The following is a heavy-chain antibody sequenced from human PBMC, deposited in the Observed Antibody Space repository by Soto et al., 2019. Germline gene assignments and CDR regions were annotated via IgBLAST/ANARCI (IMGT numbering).Heavy chain of an antibody. CDR3: ARESGYCSGGSCYGSWSDP. V-gene: IGHV4-59*01. CDR1: GGSISSYY. J-gene: IGHJ5*02. Sequence: PSETLSLTCTVSGGSISSYYWSWIRQPPGKGLEWIGYIYYSGSTNYNPSLKSRVTISVDTSKNQFSLKLSSVTAADTAVYYCARESGYCSGGSCYGSWSDPWGKGTLVTVSS. CDR2: IYYSGST. D-gene: IGHD2-15*01.